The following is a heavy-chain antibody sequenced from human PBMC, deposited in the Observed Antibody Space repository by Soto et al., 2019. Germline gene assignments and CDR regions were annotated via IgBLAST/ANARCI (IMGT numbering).Heavy chain of an antibody. CDR3: ARDRGSGRGYFDY. V-gene: IGHV4-59*01. Sequence: SETLSLTCTVSGGSISSYYWSWIRQPPGKGLEWIGYIYYSGSTNYNPSLKSRVTISVDTSKNQFSLKLSSVTAADTAVYYCARDRGSGRGYFDYWGQGTLVTVS. CDR1: GGSISSYY. J-gene: IGHJ4*02. D-gene: IGHD3-10*01. CDR2: IYYSGST.